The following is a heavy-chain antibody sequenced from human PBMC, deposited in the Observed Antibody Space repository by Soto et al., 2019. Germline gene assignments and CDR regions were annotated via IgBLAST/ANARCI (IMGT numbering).Heavy chain of an antibody. CDR2: IYNGGRT. Sequence: SETLSLTCTVSGDSISSDGYHWSWIRQSPGKGLEWIGYIYNGGRTFYRPSLESRINMSLDATKNSYSLRLTSVTAADTAVYYCARAPVGMDSINFFGHWGQGILVTVSS. CDR3: ARAPVGMDSINFFGH. D-gene: IGHD2-8*01. J-gene: IGHJ4*02. CDR1: GDSISSDGYH. V-gene: IGHV4-30-4*01.